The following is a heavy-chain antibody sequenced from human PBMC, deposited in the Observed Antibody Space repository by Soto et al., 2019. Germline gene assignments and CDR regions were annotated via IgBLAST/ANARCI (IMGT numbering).Heavy chain of an antibody. Sequence: GGSLRLSCAASGFTFSNAWMSWVRQAPGKGLEWVGRIKSKTDGGTTDYAAPVKGRFTIPRDDSKNTLYLQMNSLKTEDTAVYYCTTESGTTGGIYYYYYMDVWGKGTTVTVSS. D-gene: IGHD1-7*01. CDR1: GFTFSNAW. CDR3: TTESGTTGGIYYYYYMDV. J-gene: IGHJ6*03. CDR2: IKSKTDGGTT. V-gene: IGHV3-15*01.